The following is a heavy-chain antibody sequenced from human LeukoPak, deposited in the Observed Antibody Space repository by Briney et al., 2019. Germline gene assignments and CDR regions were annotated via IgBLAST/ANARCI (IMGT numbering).Heavy chain of an antibody. V-gene: IGHV3-23*01. CDR1: GFIFSDHT. Sequence: QPGGSLRLSCTASGFIFSDHTMTWVRQAPGKGLEWVSAIGGRGTSTYYADSVKGHFTISRDNSKNTLYLQMNSLRAEDTAVYYCAKFTMIVVVTRRWADWGQGTLVTVSS. J-gene: IGHJ4*02. CDR3: AKFTMIVVVTRRWAD. D-gene: IGHD3-22*01. CDR2: IGGRGTST.